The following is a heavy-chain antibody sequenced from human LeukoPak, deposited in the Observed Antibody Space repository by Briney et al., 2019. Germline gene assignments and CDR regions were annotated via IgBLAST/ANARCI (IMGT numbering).Heavy chain of an antibody. CDR3: ARSATLVVVAATLDY. Sequence: GGSLRLSCAASGFTFSDYFMSWIRQAPGKGLEWVSYISSSGSTIYYADSVKGRFTISRDNAKNSLYLQMNSLRAEDTAVYYCARSATLVVVAATLDYWGQGTLVTVSS. D-gene: IGHD2-15*01. J-gene: IGHJ4*02. CDR2: ISSSGSTI. V-gene: IGHV3-11*01. CDR1: GFTFSDYF.